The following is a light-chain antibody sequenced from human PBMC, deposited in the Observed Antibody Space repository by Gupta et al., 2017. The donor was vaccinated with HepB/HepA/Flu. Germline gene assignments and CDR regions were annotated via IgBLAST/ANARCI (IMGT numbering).Light chain of an antibody. Sequence: DIQMTQSPSSLSASVGDRVTITCRASQSINTYLHWYQQKLGKAPKLLIYAASSLQSGVPSRFSGSGSGTDFTLTISSVQPEDFATYYCQQSYSDPRTFGPGTKVEIK. J-gene: IGKJ1*01. CDR1: QSINTY. V-gene: IGKV1-39*01. CDR3: QQSYSDPRT. CDR2: AAS.